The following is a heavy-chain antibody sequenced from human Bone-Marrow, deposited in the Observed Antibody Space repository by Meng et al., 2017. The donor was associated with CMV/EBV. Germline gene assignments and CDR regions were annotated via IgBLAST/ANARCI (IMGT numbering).Heavy chain of an antibody. CDR2: IFYSGST. CDR3: ARAGPARPNFDY. Sequence: SETLSLTCTVSGGSISSYYWTWIRQPPGKGLEWIGYIFYSGSTNYNPSLKSRVTISVDTSKNQFSLKLTSVTAANTAVYYCARAGPARPNFDYWGQGTLFTVSS. D-gene: IGHD6-6*01. CDR1: GGSISSYY. V-gene: IGHV4-59*01. J-gene: IGHJ4*02.